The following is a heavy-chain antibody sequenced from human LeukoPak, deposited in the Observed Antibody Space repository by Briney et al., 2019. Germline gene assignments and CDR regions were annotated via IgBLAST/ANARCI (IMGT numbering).Heavy chain of an antibody. CDR1: GGTFSNYA. D-gene: IGHD1/OR15-1a*01. CDR3: ARDSLSGNTRRFDY. Sequence: SVKVSCKASGGTFSNYAISWVRQAPGQGLEWMGGIIPIFGTAKYAQKFQGRVTITTDESTSTAYMELSSLRSEDTAVYYCARDSLSGNTRRFDYWGQGTLVTVSS. V-gene: IGHV1-69*05. J-gene: IGHJ4*02. CDR2: IIPIFGTA.